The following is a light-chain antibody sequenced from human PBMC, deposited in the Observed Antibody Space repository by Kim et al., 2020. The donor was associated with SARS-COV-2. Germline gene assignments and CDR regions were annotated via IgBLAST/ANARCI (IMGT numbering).Light chain of an antibody. J-gene: IGLJ1*01. CDR1: KLGDKY. CDR3: QAWESSTGV. CDR2: QDS. Sequence: SVSAGQTASITCSGDKLGDKYACWYQQKPGQSPVLVIYQDSKRPSGIPERFAGSNSGNTATLTISGTQAMDEADYYCQAWESSTGVFGTGTKVTVL. V-gene: IGLV3-1*01.